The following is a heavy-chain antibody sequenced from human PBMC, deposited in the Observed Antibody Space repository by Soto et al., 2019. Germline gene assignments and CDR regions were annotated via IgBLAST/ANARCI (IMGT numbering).Heavy chain of an antibody. CDR2: IIPIFGTA. Sequence: ASVKVSCKASGGTFSSYAISWVRQAPGQGLEWMGGIIPIFGTANYAQKFQGRVTITADESTSTAYMELSSLRSEDTAVYYCATSPSSEWELHRRFDYWGQGTLVTVSS. V-gene: IGHV1-69*13. J-gene: IGHJ4*02. CDR1: GGTFSSYA. CDR3: ATSPSSEWELHRRFDY. D-gene: IGHD1-26*01.